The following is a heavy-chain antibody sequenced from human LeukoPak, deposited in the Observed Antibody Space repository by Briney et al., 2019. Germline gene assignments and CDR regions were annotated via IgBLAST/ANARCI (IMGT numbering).Heavy chain of an antibody. D-gene: IGHD7-27*01. J-gene: IGHJ2*01. Sequence: SETLSLTCTVSGGSISSGGYYWSWIRQHPGKGLEWIGYIYYIGSTYYNPSLKSRVTISVGTSKNQSSLKLSSVTATDTAVYYCARNPNWGNWYFDLWGRGTLVTVSS. CDR3: ARNPNWGNWYFDL. CDR2: IYYIGST. V-gene: IGHV4-31*03. CDR1: GGSISSGGYY.